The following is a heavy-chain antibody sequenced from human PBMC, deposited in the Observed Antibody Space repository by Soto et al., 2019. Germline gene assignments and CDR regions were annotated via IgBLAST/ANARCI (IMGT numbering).Heavy chain of an antibody. V-gene: IGHV5-51*01. D-gene: IGHD5-18*01. CDR1: GYNFATDW. Sequence: GESLTISCKGSGYNFATDWIGWVRQMHGKGLEWMGIIYPADSDTRYSPSSQGQVTISADKSISTAYLQWSSLKASDTAMYFCARYWHSYSLNYYRGMDVWGQGTTVTVSS. CDR3: ARYWHSYSLNYYRGMDV. CDR2: IYPADSDT. J-gene: IGHJ6*02.